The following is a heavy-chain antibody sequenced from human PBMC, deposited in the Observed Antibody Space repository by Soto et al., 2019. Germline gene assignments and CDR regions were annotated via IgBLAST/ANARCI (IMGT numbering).Heavy chain of an antibody. J-gene: IGHJ4*02. D-gene: IGHD3-10*01. CDR1: GGSISSYY. CDR3: AGDTAVRGVFPI. CDR2: IYYSGST. V-gene: IGHV4-59*01. Sequence: PSETLSLTCTVSGGSISSYYWSWIRQPPGKGLEWIGYIYYSGSTNYNPSLKSRVTISVDTSKNQFSLKLSSVTAADTAVYYCAGDTAVRGVFPIWGQGTLVTVSS.